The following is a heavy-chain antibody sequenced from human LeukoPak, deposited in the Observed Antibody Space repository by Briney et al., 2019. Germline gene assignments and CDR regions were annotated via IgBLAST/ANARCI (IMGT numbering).Heavy chain of an antibody. J-gene: IGHJ4*02. D-gene: IGHD1-26*01. Sequence: PGGCLRLSCAASGFTFSSYWMSWVRQAPGRGLESVSSISSSSSYIYYADSVKGRFTISRDNAKNSLYLQMNSLRAEDTAVYYCARLGSGSYKTGFDYWGQGTLVTVSS. CDR3: ARLGSGSYKTGFDY. CDR1: GFTFSSYW. V-gene: IGHV3-21*01. CDR2: ISSSSSYI.